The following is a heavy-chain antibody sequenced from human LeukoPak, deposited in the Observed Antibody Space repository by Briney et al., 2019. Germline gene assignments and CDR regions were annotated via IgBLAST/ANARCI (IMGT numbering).Heavy chain of an antibody. Sequence: ASVKVSCKASGYTFTSYDINWVRQATGQGLEWMGWMNPNSGNTGYAQKFQGRVTMTRNTSISTAYMELSSLRSEDTAVYYCARGKRRYGSGSYCSGYWGQGTLVTVSS. J-gene: IGHJ4*02. CDR1: GYTFTSYD. CDR2: MNPNSGNT. CDR3: ARGKRRYGSGSYCSGY. V-gene: IGHV1-8*01. D-gene: IGHD3-10*01.